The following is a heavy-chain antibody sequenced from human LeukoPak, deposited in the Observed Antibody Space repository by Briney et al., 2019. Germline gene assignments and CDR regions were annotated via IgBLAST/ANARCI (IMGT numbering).Heavy chain of an antibody. CDR2: ISSNGGST. D-gene: IGHD1-26*01. V-gene: IGHV3-64*01. CDR1: GFTFSSYA. Sequence: PGGSLRLSCAASGFTFSSYAMHWVRQAPGKGLEHVSAISSNGGSTYYANSVKGRFTISRDNSKNTLYLQMGSLRAEDVAVYYCARERGSYNDAFDIWGQGTMVTVSS. CDR3: ARERGSYNDAFDI. J-gene: IGHJ3*02.